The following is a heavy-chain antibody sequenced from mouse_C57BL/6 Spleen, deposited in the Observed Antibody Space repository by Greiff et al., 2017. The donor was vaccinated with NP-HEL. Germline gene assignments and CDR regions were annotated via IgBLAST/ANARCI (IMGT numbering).Heavy chain of an antibody. CDR3: ARHFYYGSSYEDYFDY. Sequence: EVKLVESGGGLVKPGVSLKLSCAASGFTFSSYTMSWVRQTPEKRLEWVATISGGGGNTYYPDSVKGRFTISRDNAKNTLYLQMSSLRSEDTALYYCARHFYYGSSYEDYFDYWGQGTTLTVSS. D-gene: IGHD1-1*01. V-gene: IGHV5-9*01. J-gene: IGHJ2*01. CDR2: ISGGGGNT. CDR1: GFTFSSYT.